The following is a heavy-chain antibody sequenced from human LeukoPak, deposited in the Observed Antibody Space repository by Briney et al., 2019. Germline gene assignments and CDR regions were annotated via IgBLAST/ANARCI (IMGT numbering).Heavy chain of an antibody. CDR1: GGSFSGYY. J-gene: IGHJ3*02. V-gene: IGHV4-34*01. Sequence: SETLSLTCAVYGGSFSGYYWSWIRQPPGKGLEWIGEINHSGSTNYNPSLKSRVTISVDTSKIQFSLKLSSVTAADTAVYYCARPRYSGSYGGNAFDIWGQGTMVTVSS. CDR2: INHSGST. D-gene: IGHD1-26*01. CDR3: ARPRYSGSYGGNAFDI.